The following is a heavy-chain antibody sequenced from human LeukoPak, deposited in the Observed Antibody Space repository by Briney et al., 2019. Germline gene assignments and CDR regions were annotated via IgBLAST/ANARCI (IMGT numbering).Heavy chain of an antibody. Sequence: GGSLRLSCAASGFIFDSHSMNWVRQAPGKGLEWVSSISSTSSYIYYADSVKSRFTISRDNAKNSLYLQMNSLRAEDTAVYYCARSSGWYHRGPDYYYYYMDVWGKGTTVTVS. CDR1: GFIFDSHS. J-gene: IGHJ6*03. CDR2: ISSTSSYI. CDR3: ARSSGWYHRGPDYYYYYMDV. D-gene: IGHD6-19*01. V-gene: IGHV3-21*01.